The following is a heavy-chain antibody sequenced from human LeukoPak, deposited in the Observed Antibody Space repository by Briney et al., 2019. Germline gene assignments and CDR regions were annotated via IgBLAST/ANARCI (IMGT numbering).Heavy chain of an antibody. CDR3: TTETLRMGYYYGMDV. Sequence: GGSLRLSCAASGFTFSNAWMNWVRPAPGKGLEWVGHIKSRTDGGTTDYAAPVKGRFTISRDDSKNTLYLQMNSLKTEDTAVYYCTTETLRMGYYYGMDVWGQGTTVTVSS. D-gene: IGHD3-16*01. V-gene: IGHV3-15*07. J-gene: IGHJ6*02. CDR2: IKSRTDGGTT. CDR1: GFTFSNAW.